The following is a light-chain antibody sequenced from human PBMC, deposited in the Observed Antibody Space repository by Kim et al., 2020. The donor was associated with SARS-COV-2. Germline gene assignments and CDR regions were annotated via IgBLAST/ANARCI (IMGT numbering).Light chain of an antibody. V-gene: IGKV2-40*01. CDR2: TLS. J-gene: IGKJ2*03. CDR1: QRLLKIDDGHSY. CDR3: MQRIEFPYS. Sequence: PTSITCSSSQRLLKIDDGHSYLVWYLQKPGQSPQLLIYTLSYRVPGVPDRLSGSGSGTYFTLKISRVEAGDVGVYYCMQRIEFPYSFGQETKLEI.